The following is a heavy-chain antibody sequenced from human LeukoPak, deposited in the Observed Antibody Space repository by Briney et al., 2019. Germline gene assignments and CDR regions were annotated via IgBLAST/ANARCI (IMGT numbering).Heavy chain of an antibody. J-gene: IGHJ4*02. CDR1: GGTFSSYA. CDR3: ARGGGRITGTTFDY. D-gene: IGHD1-20*01. CDR2: IIPILGIA. Sequence: SVKVSCKASGGTFSSYAISWVRQAPGQGLEWMGRIIPILGIANYAQKFEGRVTITADKSTSTAYMELSSLRSEDTAVYYCARGGGRITGTTFDYWGQGTLVTVSS. V-gene: IGHV1-69*04.